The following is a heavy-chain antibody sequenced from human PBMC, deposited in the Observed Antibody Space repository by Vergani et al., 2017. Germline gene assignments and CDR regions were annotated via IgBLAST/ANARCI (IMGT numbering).Heavy chain of an antibody. CDR1: GFTFSDYY. V-gene: IGHV3-11*01. CDR2: ISSSGSTI. J-gene: IGHJ4*02. Sequence: QVQLVESGGGLVKPGGSLRLSCAASGFTFSDYYMSWIRQAPGKGLEWVSYISSSGSTIYYADSVKGRFTISRDNAKNSLYLQMNSLRAEDTAVYYCARGRLDCSSTSCYYLRWSHFGYWGQGTLVTVSS. CDR3: ARGRLDCSSTSCYYLRWSHFGY. D-gene: IGHD2-2*01.